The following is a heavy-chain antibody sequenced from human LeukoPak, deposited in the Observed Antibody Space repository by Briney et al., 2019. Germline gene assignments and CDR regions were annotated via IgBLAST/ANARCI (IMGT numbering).Heavy chain of an antibody. D-gene: IGHD1-20*01. Sequence: PSETLSLTCTVSGGSISSSSYYWGWIRQPPGKGLEWNGSIYYSGSTYYNPSLKSRVTISVDTSKNQFSLKLSSVTAADTAVYYCARLFNFSNWFDPWGQGTLVTVSS. J-gene: IGHJ5*02. CDR2: IYYSGST. CDR1: GGSISSSSYY. CDR3: ARLFNFSNWFDP. V-gene: IGHV4-39*01.